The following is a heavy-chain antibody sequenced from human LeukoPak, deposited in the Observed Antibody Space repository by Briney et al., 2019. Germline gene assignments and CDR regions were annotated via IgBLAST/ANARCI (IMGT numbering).Heavy chain of an antibody. CDR3: ARVYYDFWSGYEYDAFDI. J-gene: IGHJ3*02. CDR1: GYTFTGYY. D-gene: IGHD3-3*01. V-gene: IGHV1-2*02. CDR2: INPNSGGT. Sequence: GASVKVSCKASGYTFTGYYMHWVRQAPGQGLEWMGWINPNSGGTNYAQKFQGRVTMTTDTSTSTAYMELRSLRSDDTAVYYCARVYYDFWSGYEYDAFDIWGQGTMVTVSS.